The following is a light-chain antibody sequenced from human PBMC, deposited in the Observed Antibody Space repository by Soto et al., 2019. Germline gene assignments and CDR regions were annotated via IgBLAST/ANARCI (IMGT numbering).Light chain of an antibody. Sequence: DIVMTQSPESLAVSLGESATINCKSSQTVLYSTDNRNYLAWHQQKPGQPPKLLIFWASTRESGVPDRFSGSGSGKDSANTIGCLQAEDVSFYYCHQGHSPPYCVGRGTKLEIK. CDR2: WAS. CDR1: QTVLYSTDNRNY. V-gene: IGKV4-1*01. J-gene: IGKJ2*03. CDR3: HQGHSPPYC.